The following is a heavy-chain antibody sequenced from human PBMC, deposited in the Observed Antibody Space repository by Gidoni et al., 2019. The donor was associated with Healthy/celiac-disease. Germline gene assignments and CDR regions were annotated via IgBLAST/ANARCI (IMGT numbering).Heavy chain of an antibody. CDR3: ASALNWNYVFDY. J-gene: IGHJ4*02. Sequence: QVQLVQSGAEVKKPGASVKVACKASGYTFTSYAMHWVRQAPGQRLEWMGWINAGNGNTKYSQKFQGRVTITRDTSASTAYMELSSLRSEDTAVYYCASALNWNYVFDYWGQGTLVTVSS. D-gene: IGHD1-7*01. CDR1: GYTFTSYA. CDR2: INAGNGNT. V-gene: IGHV1-3*01.